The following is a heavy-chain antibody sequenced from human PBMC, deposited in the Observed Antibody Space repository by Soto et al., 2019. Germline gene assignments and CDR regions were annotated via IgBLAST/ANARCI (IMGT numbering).Heavy chain of an antibody. Sequence: QVQLVESGGGVVQPGRSLRLSCAASGFTFSSYGMHWVRQAPGKGLEWVAVIWYDGSNKYYADSVKGRFTISRDNSKNMMDLQMDSLRAEDTAVYYCARVNGYTSERYAFDIWVQGTMVTVS. CDR1: GFTFSSYG. V-gene: IGHV3-33*01. J-gene: IGHJ3*02. CDR3: ARVNGYTSERYAFDI. D-gene: IGHD2-2*02. CDR2: IWYDGSNK.